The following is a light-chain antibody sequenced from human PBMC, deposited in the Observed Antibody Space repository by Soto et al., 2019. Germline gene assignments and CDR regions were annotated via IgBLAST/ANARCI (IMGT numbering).Light chain of an antibody. CDR1: SSDVGGYNY. CDR3: SSYTSSSIV. J-gene: IGLJ1*01. Sequence: QSALTQPASVSGSPGQSITISCTGTSSDVGGYNYVSWYQRHPGKAPKLMIYDVSNRPSGVSNRFSGSKSGNTASLTISGLQAEDEADYSCSSYTSSSIVFGTGTKVTVL. V-gene: IGLV2-14*01. CDR2: DVS.